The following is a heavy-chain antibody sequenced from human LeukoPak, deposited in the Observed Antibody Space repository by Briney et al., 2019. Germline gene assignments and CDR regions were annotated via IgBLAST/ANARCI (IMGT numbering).Heavy chain of an antibody. J-gene: IGHJ6*03. CDR2: ISGSGGST. D-gene: IGHD6-13*01. CDR1: GFTFSSSA. Sequence: PGGSLRLSCAASGFTFSSSAMSWVRQAPGKGLEWVSAISGSGGSTYYADSVKGRFTISRDNSKNTLYLQMNSLRAEDTAVYYCAKVSSPSLNYYYYMDVWGKGTTVTVSS. V-gene: IGHV3-23*01. CDR3: AKVSSPSLNYYYYMDV.